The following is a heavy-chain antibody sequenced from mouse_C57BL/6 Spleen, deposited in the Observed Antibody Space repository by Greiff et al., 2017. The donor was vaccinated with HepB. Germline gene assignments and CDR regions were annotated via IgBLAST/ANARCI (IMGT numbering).Heavy chain of an antibody. J-gene: IGHJ1*03. CDR1: GYTFTDYE. D-gene: IGHD1-1*01. Sequence: QVHVKQSGAELVRPGASVTLSCKASGYTFTDYEMHWVKQTPVHGLEWIGAIDPETGGTAYNQKFKGKAILTADKSSSTAYMELRSLTSEDSAVYYCTRWYYGSSYGYFDVWGTGTTVTVSS. CDR3: TRWYYGSSYGYFDV. V-gene: IGHV1-15*01. CDR2: IDPETGGT.